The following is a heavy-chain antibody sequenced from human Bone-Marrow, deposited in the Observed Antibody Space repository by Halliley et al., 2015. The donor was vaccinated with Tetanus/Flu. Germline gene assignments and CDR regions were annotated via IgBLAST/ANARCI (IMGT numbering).Heavy chain of an antibody. V-gene: IGHV6-1*01. CDR2: TFYRSKWPN. D-gene: IGHD2-8*01. CDR3: ARGVGAVNGACYFDY. Sequence: TFYRSKWPNEYAVSVKSRITINPDTSKNQFSLQLKSVTPEDTAVYYCARGVGAVNGACYFDYWGQGILVTVSS. J-gene: IGHJ4*02.